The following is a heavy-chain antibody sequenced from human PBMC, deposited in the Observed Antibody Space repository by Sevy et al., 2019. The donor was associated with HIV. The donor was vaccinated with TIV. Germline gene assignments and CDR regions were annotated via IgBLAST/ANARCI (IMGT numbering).Heavy chain of an antibody. D-gene: IGHD3-10*01. V-gene: IGHV4-38-2*02. Sequence: SETLSLTCTVSGYSINRNTYWGWIRQPPGKGLEWLVIVHHGGSTYYNPSLKSRVTISTDTSKNQFSLKLNSVTAADAAVYFCARDSSNYYDSGSHYKTNVAGSAWFDPWGQGTLVTVSS. CDR2: VHHGGST. CDR1: GYSINRNTY. J-gene: IGHJ5*02. CDR3: ARDSSNYYDSGSHYKTNVAGSAWFDP.